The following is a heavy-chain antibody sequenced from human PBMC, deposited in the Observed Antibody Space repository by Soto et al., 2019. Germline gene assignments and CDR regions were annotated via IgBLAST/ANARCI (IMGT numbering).Heavy chain of an antibody. Sequence: SETLSLTCTASGGSISSSSYYWGWIRQPPGKGLEWIGSIYYSGSTYYNPSLKSRVTISVDTSKNQFSLKLSSVTAADTAVYYCARGLIIFMVRGVMSTFDYWGQGSL. D-gene: IGHD3-10*01. J-gene: IGHJ4*02. CDR3: ARGLIIFMVRGVMSTFDY. CDR2: IYYSGST. CDR1: GGSISSSSYY. V-gene: IGHV4-39*01.